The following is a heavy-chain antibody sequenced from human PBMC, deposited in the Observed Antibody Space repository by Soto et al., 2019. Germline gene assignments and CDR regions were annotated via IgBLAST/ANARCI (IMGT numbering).Heavy chain of an antibody. D-gene: IGHD5-18*01. CDR3: ARRGYSYGENRYFDY. CDR1: GYSFTSYW. Sequence: GESLKISCKGSGYSFTSYWIGWVRQMPGKGLEWMGIIYPGDSDTRYSPSFQGQVTISADKSISTAYLQWSSLKASDTAMYYCARRGYSYGENRYFDYWGQGTLVTVSS. V-gene: IGHV5-51*01. J-gene: IGHJ4*02. CDR2: IYPGDSDT.